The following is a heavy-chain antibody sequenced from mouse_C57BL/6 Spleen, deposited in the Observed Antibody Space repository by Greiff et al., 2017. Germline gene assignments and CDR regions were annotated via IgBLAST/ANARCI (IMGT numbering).Heavy chain of an antibody. D-gene: IGHD4-1*02. CDR3: ARSLQLGGFAY. J-gene: IGHJ3*01. CDR2: IRNKANGYTT. CDR1: GFTFTDYY. V-gene: IGHV7-3*01. Sequence: EVQVVESGGGLVQPGGSLSLSCAASGFTFTDYYMSWVRQPPGKALEWLGFIRNKANGYTTEYSASVKGRFTISRDNSQSILYLQMNALRAEDSATYYCARSLQLGGFAYWGQGTLVTVSA.